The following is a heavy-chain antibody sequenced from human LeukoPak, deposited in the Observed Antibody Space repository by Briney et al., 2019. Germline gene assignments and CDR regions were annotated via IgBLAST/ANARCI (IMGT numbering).Heavy chain of an antibody. J-gene: IGHJ4*02. Sequence: GRSLRLSCAASGFTFSSYGMHWVSQAPGKGLEWEAIISYDGSNKCYADSVKGRFTISRDNSKNTLYLQMNSLRAEDTAMYYCAKDGEGYYGSGSFYNVPLFDYWGQGTLVTVSS. CDR2: ISYDGSNK. V-gene: IGHV3-30*18. CDR1: GFTFSSYG. D-gene: IGHD3-10*01. CDR3: AKDGEGYYGSGSFYNVPLFDY.